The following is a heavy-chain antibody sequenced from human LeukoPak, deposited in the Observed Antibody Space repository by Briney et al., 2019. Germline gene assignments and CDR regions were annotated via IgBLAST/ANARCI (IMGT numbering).Heavy chain of an antibody. J-gene: IGHJ4*02. CDR2: ISSSSSYT. Sequence: PGGSLRLSCAASGFTFSDYYMSWIRQAPGKGLEWVSYISSSSSYTNYADSVKGRFTISRGNAKNSLYLQMNSLRAEDTAVYYCAAERGSYGVGTHWGQGTLVTVSS. CDR1: GFTFSDYY. D-gene: IGHD1-26*01. CDR3: AAERGSYGVGTH. V-gene: IGHV3-11*03.